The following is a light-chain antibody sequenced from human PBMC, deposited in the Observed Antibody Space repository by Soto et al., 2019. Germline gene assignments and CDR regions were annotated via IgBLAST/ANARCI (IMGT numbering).Light chain of an antibody. V-gene: IGKV1-13*02. CDR1: QGIRNS. J-gene: IGKJ1*01. CDR2: DAS. CDR3: QQYNSYS. Sequence: AIQITQSPSSLSASVGDRVTITCRASQGIRNSLGWYQQKPGKAPKLLIYDASSLESGVPSRFSGSGSGTEFTLTISSLQPDDFATYYCQQYNSYSFGQGTKVDIK.